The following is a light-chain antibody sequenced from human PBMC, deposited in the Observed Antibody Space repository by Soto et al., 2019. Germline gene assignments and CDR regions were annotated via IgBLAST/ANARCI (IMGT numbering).Light chain of an antibody. CDR1: QSINTW. Sequence: DIQMTQSPSTLSASVGDRVTITCRASQSINTWLAWYQQSPGKVPKLLIYDASTLASGVPARFSGSGSGTEFTLTISSLQPDEFATSYCHSGTFGQGTKVEIK. J-gene: IGKJ1*01. CDR3: HSGT. CDR2: DAS. V-gene: IGKV1-5*01.